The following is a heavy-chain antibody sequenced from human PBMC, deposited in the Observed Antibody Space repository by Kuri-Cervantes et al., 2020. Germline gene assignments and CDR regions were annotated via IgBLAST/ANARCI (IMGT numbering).Heavy chain of an antibody. J-gene: IGHJ3*01. Sequence: SVKVSCKASGGIFRSYAINWVRQAPGQGLEWMGGIIPFFGSTRYARRFQGRVTITTDESTSTVHMELSSLKSEDTAVYYCARTRSKAFSDDTDYFFFDAFDVWGLGTRVTVSS. CDR1: GGIFRSYA. CDR2: IIPFFGST. CDR3: ARTRSKAFSDDTDYFFFDAFDV. V-gene: IGHV1-69*05. D-gene: IGHD3-9*01.